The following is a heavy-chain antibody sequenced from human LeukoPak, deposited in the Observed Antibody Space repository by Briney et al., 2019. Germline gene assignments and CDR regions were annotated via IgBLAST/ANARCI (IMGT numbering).Heavy chain of an antibody. CDR3: ARDGGDCSGDSCYVDY. J-gene: IGHJ4*02. V-gene: IGHV3-53*01. CDR2: IYSGGST. D-gene: IGHD2-15*01. CDR1: GFTVSSNY. Sequence: GGSLRLSCAASGFTVSSNYMSWIRQAPGKGLEWVSVIYSGGSTYYADSVKGRFTISRGNSKNTLYLQMNSLRAEDTALYYCARDGGDCSGDSCYVDYWGQGTLVTVSS.